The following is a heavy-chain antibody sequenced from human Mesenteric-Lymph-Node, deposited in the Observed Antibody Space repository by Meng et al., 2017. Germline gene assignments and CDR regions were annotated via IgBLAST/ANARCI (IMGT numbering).Heavy chain of an antibody. V-gene: IGHV3-15*01. D-gene: IGHD4-17*01. Sequence: GESLKISCAASGFTFSNAWMSWVRQAPGKGLEWIGRIKSKTDGGTPDYAAPVKGRFTISRDDSKNTLYLQMNSLKTEDTAVYYCTTSPYGAWGQGTLVTVSS. CDR3: TTSPYGA. CDR1: GFTFSNAW. CDR2: IKSKTDGGTP. J-gene: IGHJ5*02.